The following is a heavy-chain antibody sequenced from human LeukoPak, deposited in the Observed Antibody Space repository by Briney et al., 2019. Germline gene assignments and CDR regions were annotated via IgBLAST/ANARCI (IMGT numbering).Heavy chain of an antibody. D-gene: IGHD6-19*01. CDR1: GGSFSGYY. CDR2: INHSGST. V-gene: IGHV4-34*01. J-gene: IGHJ4*02. Sequence: SETLSLTCAVYGGSFSGYYWSWIRQPPGKGLEWIGEINHSGSTNYNPSLKSRVTISVDTSKNQFSPKLSSVTAADTAVYYCARGLSAVAGKGYWGQGTLVTVSS. CDR3: ARGLSAVAGKGY.